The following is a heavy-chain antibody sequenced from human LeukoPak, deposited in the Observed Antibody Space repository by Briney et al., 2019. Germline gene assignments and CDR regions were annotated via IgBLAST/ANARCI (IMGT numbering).Heavy chain of an antibody. D-gene: IGHD2-21*02. CDR3: ARESGGDWIRSVDY. CDR1: GYTFTGYY. Sequence: ASVKVSCKASGYTFTGYYMHWVRQAPGQGLEWMGWINPNSGGTNYAQKFQGRVTMTRDTSISTAYMELSRLRSDDTAVYYCARESGGDWIRSVDYWGQGTLVTVSS. CDR2: INPNSGGT. V-gene: IGHV1-2*02. J-gene: IGHJ4*02.